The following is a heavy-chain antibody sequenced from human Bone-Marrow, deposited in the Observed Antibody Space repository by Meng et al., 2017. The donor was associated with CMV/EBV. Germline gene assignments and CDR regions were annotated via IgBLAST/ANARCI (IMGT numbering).Heavy chain of an antibody. CDR3: ARGGAVVTGLWFDP. J-gene: IGHJ5*02. CDR1: GDSVSSNSAA. V-gene: IGHV6-1*01. Sequence: SETLSLTCAISGDSVSSNSAAWNWIRQSPSRGLEWLGRTHYRSKWYNDYAVSVKSRITINPDTSKNQFSLQLNSVTPEDTAVYYCARGGAVVTGLWFDPWGQGTLVTVAS. D-gene: IGHD4-23*01. CDR2: THYRSKWYN.